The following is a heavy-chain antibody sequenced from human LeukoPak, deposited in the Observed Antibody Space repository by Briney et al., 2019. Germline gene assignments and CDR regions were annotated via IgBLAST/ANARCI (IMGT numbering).Heavy chain of an antibody. CDR2: VSQSGNT. CDR3: ARHLYYSASAFWYIDL. D-gene: IGHD3-10*01. CDR1: GDSITSSDHY. V-gene: IGHV4-39*01. J-gene: IGHJ2*01. Sequence: SETLSLTCTLSGDSITSSDHYWVWIRQSPGKGLEWIGSVSQSGNTYYRSSLKSRVTVSIDASKNEFSLILTSVTAADTAPYYCARHLYYSASAFWYIDLWGRGTLVIVSP.